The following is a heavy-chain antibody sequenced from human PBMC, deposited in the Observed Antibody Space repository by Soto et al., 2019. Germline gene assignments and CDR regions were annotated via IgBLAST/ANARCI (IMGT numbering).Heavy chain of an antibody. D-gene: IGHD3-16*02. Sequence: GASVKVSCKASGGTFSSYAISWVRQAPGQGLEWMGGIIPIFGTANYAQKFQGRVTITADESTSTAYMELSSLRSEDTAVYYCASRTHTFGGVIVPNYGMDVWGQGTTVTVSS. V-gene: IGHV1-69*13. CDR2: IIPIFGTA. CDR1: GGTFSSYA. J-gene: IGHJ6*02. CDR3: ASRTHTFGGVIVPNYGMDV.